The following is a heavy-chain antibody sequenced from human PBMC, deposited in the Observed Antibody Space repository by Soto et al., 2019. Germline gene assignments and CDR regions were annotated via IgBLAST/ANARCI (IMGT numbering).Heavy chain of an antibody. J-gene: IGHJ4*02. D-gene: IGHD5-12*01. CDR2: ISGSGGST. V-gene: IGHV3-23*01. CDR3: ANFVYGGSDSYFDY. CDR1: GFTFSSYA. Sequence: GGSLRLSCAASGFTFSSYAMSWVRQAPGRGLEWVSGISGSGGSTYYADSVKGRFTISRDKSKNTLFLQMNSLRAEDTAVYYCANFVYGGSDSYFDYWGQGTLVTVSS.